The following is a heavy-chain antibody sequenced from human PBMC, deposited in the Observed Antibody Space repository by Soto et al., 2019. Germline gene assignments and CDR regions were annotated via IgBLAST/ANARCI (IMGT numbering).Heavy chain of an antibody. D-gene: IGHD1-26*01. CDR1: DYTFTSYG. CDR2: ISAYNGNT. Sequence: GASVKVSCKASDYTFTSYGISWVRQAPGQGLEWMGWISAYNGNTNYAQKLQGRVTMTTDTSTSAAYMELRSLRSDDTAVYYCARDRPGGKGGYYYCGMDVWGQGTTVTVSS. V-gene: IGHV1-18*01. J-gene: IGHJ6*02. CDR3: ARDRPGGKGGYYYCGMDV.